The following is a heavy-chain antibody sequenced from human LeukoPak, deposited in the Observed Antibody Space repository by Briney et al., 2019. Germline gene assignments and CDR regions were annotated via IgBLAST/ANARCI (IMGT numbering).Heavy chain of an antibody. CDR3: AKVEKYYYDSSGPKYFQH. CDR2: ISGSGGST. Sequence: PGGSLRLSCAASGFTFSSYAMSWVRQAPGKGLEWVSAISGSGGSTYYADSVKGRFTISRDNSKNTLYLQMNSLRAEDTAVYYCAKVEKYYYDSSGPKYFQHWGQGTLVTVSS. D-gene: IGHD3-22*01. V-gene: IGHV3-23*01. J-gene: IGHJ1*01. CDR1: GFTFSSYA.